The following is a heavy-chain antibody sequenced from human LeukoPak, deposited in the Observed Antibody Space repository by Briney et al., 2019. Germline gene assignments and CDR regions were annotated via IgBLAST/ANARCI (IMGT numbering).Heavy chain of an antibody. V-gene: IGHV4-34*01. D-gene: IGHD3-3*02. J-gene: IGHJ5*02. CDR2: INHSGST. Sequence: SETLSLTCAVYGGSFSGYYWSWIRQPPGKGLEWIGEINHSGSTNYNPSLKSRVTISVDTSKNQFSLKLSSVTAADTTVYYCASHFWSGTSWGQGTLVTVSS. CDR3: ASHFWSGTS. CDR1: GGSFSGYY.